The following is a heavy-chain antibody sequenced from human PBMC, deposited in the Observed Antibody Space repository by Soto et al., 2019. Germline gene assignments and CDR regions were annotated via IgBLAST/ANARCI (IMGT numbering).Heavy chain of an antibody. V-gene: IGHV3-74*01. CDR2: INSDGSST. D-gene: IGHD6-13*01. CDR1: GVTLSSYW. Sequence: EVQLVESGGGLVQPGGSLRLSCAASGVTLSSYWMHWVRQAPGKGLVWVSRINSDGSSTSYADSVKGRFTISRDNAKDTLFLQMNILRAEDTAVYYCARVWYSSLDWYFDLWGRGILVTVSS. CDR3: ARVWYSSLDWYFDL. J-gene: IGHJ2*01.